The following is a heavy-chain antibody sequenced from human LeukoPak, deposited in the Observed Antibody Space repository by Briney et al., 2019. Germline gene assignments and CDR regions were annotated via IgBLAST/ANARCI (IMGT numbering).Heavy chain of an antibody. D-gene: IGHD5-24*01. CDR1: GFTFSSYS. V-gene: IGHV3-74*01. Sequence: GGSPRLSCAASGFTFSSYSMNWVRQAPGKGLEWVSRVIRDGSFTNYADSVKGRFTISRDNAKNTLYLQMSSLRAEDTAVYFCVRDGDDFNFDYWGQGSLVTVSS. CDR2: VIRDGSFT. J-gene: IGHJ4*02. CDR3: VRDGDDFNFDY.